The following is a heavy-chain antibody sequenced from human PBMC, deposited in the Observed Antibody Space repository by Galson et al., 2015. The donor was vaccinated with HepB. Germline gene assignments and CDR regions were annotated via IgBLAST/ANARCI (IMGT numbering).Heavy chain of an antibody. CDR1: GFTFSSFD. CDR2: ILYDGSNK. Sequence: SLRLSCAASGFTFSSFDMHWVRQAPGKGLEWVAVILYDGSNKAYADSVKGRFTISRDNSKNTLYLQMNGLRAEDTAVYYCATPPGQQVRQLYKGDYYYYGMDVWGQGTTVTVSS. V-gene: IGHV3-30*03. J-gene: IGHJ6*02. D-gene: IGHD6-13*01. CDR3: ATPPGQQVRQLYKGDYYYYGMDV.